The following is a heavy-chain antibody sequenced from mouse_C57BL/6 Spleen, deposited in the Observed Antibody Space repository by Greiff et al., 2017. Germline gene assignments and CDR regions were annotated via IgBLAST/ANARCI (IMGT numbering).Heavy chain of an antibody. CDR2: IIPSSGYA. D-gene: IGHD2-10*01. CDR3: ASGLLAMDC. J-gene: IGHJ4*01. Sequence: QVQLKQSGADLARPGASVKMSCKASGYTFTSYTMHWVKQRPGQGLEWIGYIIPSSGYAKYNQKFKDKATLTADKSSSTAYMQLSSLTSEDSAVYYCASGLLAMDCWGQGTSDTVTS. CDR1: GYTFTSYT. V-gene: IGHV1-4*01.